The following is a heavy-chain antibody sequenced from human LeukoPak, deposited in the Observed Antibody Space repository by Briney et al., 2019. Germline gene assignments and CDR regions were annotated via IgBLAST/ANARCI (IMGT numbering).Heavy chain of an antibody. D-gene: IGHD1-14*01. CDR2: IDHSGGT. Sequence: SETLSLTCAVSGGPFSGYYWTSIRQSRGKGLEWIGEIDHSGGTHNNPSLRSRVTISVDTSKSQFSLKLTSVTAADTGVYYCAKPGGFFLYYMDVWGKGTTVTVSS. J-gene: IGHJ6*03. V-gene: IGHV4-34*01. CDR3: AKPGGFFLYYMDV. CDR1: GGPFSGYY.